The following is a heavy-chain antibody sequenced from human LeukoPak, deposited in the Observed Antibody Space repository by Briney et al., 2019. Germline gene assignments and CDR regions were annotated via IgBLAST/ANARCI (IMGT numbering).Heavy chain of an antibody. CDR2: IKSKTDGGTT. CDR3: TTDSRVYYFDY. V-gene: IGHV3-15*01. CDR1: GFTFSNAW. Sequence: PGGSLRPSCAASGFTFSNAWMSWVRQAPGKGLEWVGRIKSKTDGGTTDYAAPVKGRFTISRDDSKNTLYLQMNSLKTEDTAVYYCTTDSRVYYFDYWGQGTLVTVSS. J-gene: IGHJ4*02.